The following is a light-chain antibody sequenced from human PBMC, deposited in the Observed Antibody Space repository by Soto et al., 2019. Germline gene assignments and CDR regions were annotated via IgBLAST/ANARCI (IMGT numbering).Light chain of an antibody. J-gene: IGLJ2*01. CDR2: EVS. Sequence: QSVLTQPPSASGSPGQSVTISCTGTRSDVGSYNYVSWYQQYPGKAPKLMIYEVSRRPSGVPDRFSGFKSGNTASLTVSGLQAEDEADYYCISYAGSSNVVFGGGTKLTVL. CDR1: RSDVGSYNY. V-gene: IGLV2-8*01. CDR3: ISYAGSSNVV.